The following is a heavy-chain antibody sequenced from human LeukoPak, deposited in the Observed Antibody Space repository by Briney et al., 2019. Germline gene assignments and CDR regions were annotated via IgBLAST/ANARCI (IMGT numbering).Heavy chain of an antibody. J-gene: IGHJ4*02. Sequence: GGSLRLSCAASVFTFSTYWMSWVRQAPGKGLEWVANINQDGSERYLVDSVKGRFTISRDNVKNSLFLQMNSLRAEDTAVYYCARAVAARSFYFDCWGQGTLVTVSS. D-gene: IGHD4-23*01. CDR3: ARAVAARSFYFDC. V-gene: IGHV3-7*01. CDR2: INQDGSER. CDR1: VFTFSTYW.